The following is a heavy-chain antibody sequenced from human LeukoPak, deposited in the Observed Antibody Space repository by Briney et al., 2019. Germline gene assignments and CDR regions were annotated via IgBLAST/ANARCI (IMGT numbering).Heavy chain of an antibody. CDR1: GGSISSYY. V-gene: IGHV4-59*08. CDR3: ARSAIDAFDI. J-gene: IGHJ3*02. Sequence: SETLSLTCTVSGGSISSYYWSWIRQPPGKGLECIGYIYNSGSTNYNPSLKSRVSISVDMSKDQFSLKLSSVTAADTAVYYCARSAIDAFDIWGQGTMVTVSS. D-gene: IGHD6-25*01. CDR2: IYNSGST.